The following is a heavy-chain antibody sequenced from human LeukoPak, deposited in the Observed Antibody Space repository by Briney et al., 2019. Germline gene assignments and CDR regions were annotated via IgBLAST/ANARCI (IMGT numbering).Heavy chain of an antibody. CDR3: ARGFDYGGNWFDP. D-gene: IGHD4-23*01. Sequence: PGGSLRLSCAASGFTVSSNYISWVRQAPGKGLEWVSVIYSGGSTYYADSVKGRFTISRDNSKNTLYLQMNSLKAEDTAVYYCARGFDYGGNWFDPWGQGTLVTVSS. CDR1: GFTVSSNY. J-gene: IGHJ5*02. CDR2: IYSGGST. V-gene: IGHV3-66*02.